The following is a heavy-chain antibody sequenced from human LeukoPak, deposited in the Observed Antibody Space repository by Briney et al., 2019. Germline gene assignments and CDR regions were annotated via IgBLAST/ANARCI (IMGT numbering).Heavy chain of an antibody. Sequence: GGSLRLSCAASGFTFSSYSMNWVRQAPGKGLEWVSSISSSTSYIYYTDSVKGRFTITRDNTKNSLYLQMNSLSAEDTAVYYCARGSYGDFDYYYYYMDVWGKGTTVTVSS. CDR1: GFTFSSYS. CDR3: ARGSYGDFDYYYYYMDV. J-gene: IGHJ6*03. CDR2: ISSSTSYI. V-gene: IGHV3-21*01. D-gene: IGHD4-17*01.